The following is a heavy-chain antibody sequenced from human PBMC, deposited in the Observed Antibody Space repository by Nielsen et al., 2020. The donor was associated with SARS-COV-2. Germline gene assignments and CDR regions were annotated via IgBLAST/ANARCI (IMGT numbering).Heavy chain of an antibody. CDR2: INTNTGNP. CDR3: ARTWVFWSGNIDYYYYGMDV. CDR1: GYTFTSYA. Sequence: ASVKVSCKASGYTFTSYAMNWVRQAPGQGLEWMGWINTNTGNPTYAQGFTGRFVFSLDTSVSTAYLQISSLKAEDTAVYYCARTWVFWSGNIDYYYYGMDVWGQGTTVTVSS. J-gene: IGHJ6*02. D-gene: IGHD3-3*01. V-gene: IGHV7-4-1*02.